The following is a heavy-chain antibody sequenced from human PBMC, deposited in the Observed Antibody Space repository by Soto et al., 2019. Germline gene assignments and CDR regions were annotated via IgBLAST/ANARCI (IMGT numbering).Heavy chain of an antibody. D-gene: IGHD2-2*03. J-gene: IGHJ4*02. CDR2: IHYNGNT. CDR1: GDSISSYS. CDR3: AREGNLGRWIQPLDS. Sequence: PSETLSLTCTVSGDSISSYSWRWIRQPPGKGLEWIGNIHYNGNTKYSPSLKSRVTMSVDTSKNHFSLKLISVTTADTAVYFCAREGNLGRWIQPLDSWGQGTLVTVSS. V-gene: IGHV4-59*01.